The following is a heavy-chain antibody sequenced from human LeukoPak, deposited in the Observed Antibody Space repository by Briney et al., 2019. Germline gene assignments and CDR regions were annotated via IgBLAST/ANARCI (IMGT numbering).Heavy chain of an antibody. V-gene: IGHV4-34*01. CDR3: ARRAKELERRHYYYYMDV. CDR2: INHSGST. J-gene: IGHJ6*03. CDR1: GKSLSDYH. D-gene: IGHD1-1*01. Sequence: SETLSLTCSMYGKSLSDYHWTWIRQPPRKGLEWIGEINHSGSTNYSPSLKSRVTISVDTSKNQFSLKLSSVTAADTAVYYCARRAKELERRHYYYYMDVWGNGTTVTVSS.